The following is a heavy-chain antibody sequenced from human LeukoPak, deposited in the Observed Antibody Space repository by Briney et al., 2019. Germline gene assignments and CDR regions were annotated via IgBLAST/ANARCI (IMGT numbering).Heavy chain of an antibody. CDR2: ISTSGGST. CDR1: GFSFSSYA. V-gene: IGHV3-23*01. CDR3: AKDPAAGVATTKLDY. J-gene: IGHJ4*02. Sequence: GGSLRLSCAASGFSFSSYAMSWVRQAPGKGLEWVSSISTSGGSTYYADSVKGRFTISRDNSKNTLHLQMNSLRAEDTAVYYCAKDPAAGVATTKLDYWGQGTLVTVSS. D-gene: IGHD5-24*01.